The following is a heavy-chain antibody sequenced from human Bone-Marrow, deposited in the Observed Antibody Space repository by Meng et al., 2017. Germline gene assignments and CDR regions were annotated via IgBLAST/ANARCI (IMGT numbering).Heavy chain of an antibody. CDR3: ARDRNSGEHTEYNWFDP. CDR1: GYNFPDYY. CDR2: INPSGGST. V-gene: IGHV1-46*01. Sequence: QVQLVQSGAEVKKPGASVKFSCKPSGYNFPDYYIHWVRQAPGQGLEWMGIINPSGGSTSYAQKFQGRVTMTRDTSTSTVYMELSSLRSEDTAVYYCARDRNSGEHTEYNWFDPWGQGTLVTVSS. D-gene: IGHD4/OR15-4a*01. J-gene: IGHJ5*02.